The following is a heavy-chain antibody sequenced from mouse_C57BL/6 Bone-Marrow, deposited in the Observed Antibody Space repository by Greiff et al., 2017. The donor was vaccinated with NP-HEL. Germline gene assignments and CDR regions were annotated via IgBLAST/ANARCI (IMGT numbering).Heavy chain of an antibody. V-gene: IGHV5-16*01. CDR2: INYDGSST. CDR3: AREGGLRRRTYAMGY. J-gene: IGHJ4*01. CDR1: GFTFSDYY. D-gene: IGHD2-4*01. Sequence: EVKVVESEGGLVQPGSSMKLSCTASGFTFSDYYMAWVRQVPEKGLEWVANINYDGSSTYYLDSLKSRFFISRDNAKNILYLKRSSMKSEDTATYYCAREGGLRRRTYAMGYGGQGTSVTVSS.